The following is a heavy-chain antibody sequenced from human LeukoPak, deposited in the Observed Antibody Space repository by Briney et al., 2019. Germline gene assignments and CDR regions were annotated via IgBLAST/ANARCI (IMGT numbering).Heavy chain of an antibody. CDR1: GYSFTDYW. V-gene: IGHV5-51*01. CDR3: ARDAGGYPDY. CDR2: IYPGNSET. Sequence: GESLKNSCKGAGYSFTDYWISWMRQMPGKDLEWLGTIYPGNSETRYRPSLQGQVTISADKSITTAYLQWSNLKASDTAMYFCARDAGGYPDYWGQGTLVTVSS. J-gene: IGHJ4*02. D-gene: IGHD2-8*02.